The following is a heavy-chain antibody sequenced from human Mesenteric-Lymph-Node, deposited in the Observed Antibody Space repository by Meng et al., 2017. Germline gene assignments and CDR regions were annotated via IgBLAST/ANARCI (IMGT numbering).Heavy chain of an antibody. D-gene: IGHD1-26*01. V-gene: IGHV3-23*01. CDR2: ISTSGGTT. CDR1: GFTFSSYA. Sequence: GESLKISCAASGFTFSSYAMSWVRQAPGKGLEWVSTISTSGGTTYYADSVKGRFTISRDNSKNTLYLQMNSLRAEDTAIYYCATEILGATYFDYWGQGNLVTVAS. J-gene: IGHJ4*02. CDR3: ATEILGATYFDY.